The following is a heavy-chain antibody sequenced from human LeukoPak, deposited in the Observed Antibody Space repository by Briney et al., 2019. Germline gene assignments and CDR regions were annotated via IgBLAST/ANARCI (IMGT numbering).Heavy chain of an antibody. V-gene: IGHV3-74*01. Sequence: GGSLRLSCAASGFTFSTYWMHWVRQAPGKGLVWVSRIKSDGSSTSYADSVKGRFSISRDNAKNTLYLQMNSLRAEDTAVYYCARDLGGTYSSENWFDPWGQGTLVTVSS. CDR2: IKSDGSST. CDR1: GFTFSTYW. CDR3: ARDLGGTYSSENWFDP. D-gene: IGHD1-26*01. J-gene: IGHJ5*02.